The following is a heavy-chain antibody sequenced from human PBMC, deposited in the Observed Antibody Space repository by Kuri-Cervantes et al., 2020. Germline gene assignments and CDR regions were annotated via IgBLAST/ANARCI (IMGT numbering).Heavy chain of an antibody. Sequence: GESLKISCAASGFTFSSYAMSWVRQAPGKGLEWVSGINWNGGSTGYADSVKGRFTISRDNAKNSLYLQMNSLRAEDTALYHCARDLIPAYYDSSGYRNWFDPWGQGTLVTVSS. CDR2: INWNGGST. CDR3: ARDLIPAYYDSSGYRNWFDP. V-gene: IGHV3-20*01. J-gene: IGHJ5*02. CDR1: GFTFSSYA. D-gene: IGHD3-22*01.